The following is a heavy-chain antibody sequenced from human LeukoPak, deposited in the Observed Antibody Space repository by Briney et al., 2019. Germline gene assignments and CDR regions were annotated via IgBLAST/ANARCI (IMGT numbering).Heavy chain of an antibody. CDR2: LNHSGAT. CDR3: ARHGSYSLDY. CDR1: GGSFSGHY. Sequence: SETLSLTCTVYGGSFSGHYWSWIRQPPGKGLEWIGELNHSGATNYNPSLRSRVTISVGTSKNQFSLKLSSVTAADTAVYSCARHGSYSLDYWGQGALVTVSS. D-gene: IGHD3-3*01. V-gene: IGHV4-34*01. J-gene: IGHJ4*02.